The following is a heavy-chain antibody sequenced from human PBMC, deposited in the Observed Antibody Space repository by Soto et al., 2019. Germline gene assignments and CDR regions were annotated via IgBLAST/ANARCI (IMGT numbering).Heavy chain of an antibody. CDR2: IHYSGST. D-gene: IGHD6-19*01. V-gene: IGHV4-61*01. J-gene: IGHJ4*02. CDR3: ARDRRLRSSGWQASPLVY. Sequence: SSETLSLTCTASGGSVSSGSYYWSWIRQPPGKGLEWIGYIHYSGSTNYNPSLKSRVTISVDTSKNQFSLKLSSVAAADTAVYYCARDRRLRSSGWQASPLVYWGQGTLVTVSS. CDR1: GGSVSSGSYY.